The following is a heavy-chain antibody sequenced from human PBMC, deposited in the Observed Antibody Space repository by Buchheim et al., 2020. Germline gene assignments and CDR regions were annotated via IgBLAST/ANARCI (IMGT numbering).Heavy chain of an antibody. CDR1: GFTFSNAA. CDR3: AKEEVPNDY. Sequence: EVQLLQSGGGLVQPGGSPRLSCAVSGFTFSNAAMSWVRQAPGKGLEYVSGISISGDRTYYTDSVRGRFTISRDNSKNTVYLQMNSLTTEDTAIYYCAKEEVPNDYWGQGTL. CDR2: ISISGDRT. J-gene: IGHJ4*02. V-gene: IGHV3-23*01.